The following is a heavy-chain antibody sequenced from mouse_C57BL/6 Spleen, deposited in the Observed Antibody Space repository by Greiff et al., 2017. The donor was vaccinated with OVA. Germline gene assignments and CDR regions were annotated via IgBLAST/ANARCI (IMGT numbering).Heavy chain of an antibody. V-gene: IGHV3-6*01. J-gene: IGHJ2*01. CDR3: ARERHDGYYYFDD. CDR1: GYSITSGYY. D-gene: IGHD2-3*01. CDR2: ISYDGSN. Sequence: EVQLQQSGPGLVKPSQSLSLTCSVTGYSITSGYYWNWIRQFPGNKLEWMGYISYDGSNNYNPSLKNRISITRDTSKNQFFLKLNSVTTEDTATYYCARERHDGYYYFDDWGQGTTLTVSS.